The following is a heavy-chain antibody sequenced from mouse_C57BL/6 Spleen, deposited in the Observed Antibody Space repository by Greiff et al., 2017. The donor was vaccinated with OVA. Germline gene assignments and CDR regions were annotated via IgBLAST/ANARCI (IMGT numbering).Heavy chain of an antibody. J-gene: IGHJ4*01. V-gene: IGHV5-12*01. Sequence: EVKGVESGGGLVQPGGSLKLSCAASGFTFSDYYMYWVRQTPEKRLEWVAYISNGGGSTYYPDTVKGRFTISRDNAKNTLYLQMSRLKSEDTAMYYCARHTMTGAMDYWGQGTSVTVSS. D-gene: IGHD2-4*01. CDR2: ISNGGGST. CDR3: ARHTMTGAMDY. CDR1: GFTFSDYY.